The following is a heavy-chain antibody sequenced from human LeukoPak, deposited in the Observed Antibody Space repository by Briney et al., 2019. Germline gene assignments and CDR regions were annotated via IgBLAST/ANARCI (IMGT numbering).Heavy chain of an antibody. J-gene: IGHJ4*02. Sequence: GGSLRLSCAASGFTLGSHTMHWARQGPGEGLEWVAAISSDGRREFYADSVKGRFTISRDNSKNTLSLQMTSLKAEDTALYYCARDLSGGYSLDYWGQGAQVTVSS. V-gene: IGHV3-30*04. CDR2: ISSDGRRE. CDR1: GFTLGSHT. CDR3: ARDLSGGYSLDY. D-gene: IGHD1-26*01.